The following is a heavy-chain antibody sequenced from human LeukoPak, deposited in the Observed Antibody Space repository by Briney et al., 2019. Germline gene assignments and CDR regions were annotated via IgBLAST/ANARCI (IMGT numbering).Heavy chain of an antibody. Sequence: ASVKVSCKASVYTFTGYYMHWVRQAPGQGLEWMGWINPNSGGTNYAQKFQGRVTMTRDTSISTAYMELSRLRSDDTAVYYCARGGRGWLSPYYFDYWGQGTLVTVSS. CDR1: VYTFTGYY. V-gene: IGHV1-2*02. D-gene: IGHD3-22*01. CDR2: INPNSGGT. J-gene: IGHJ4*02. CDR3: ARGGRGWLSPYYFDY.